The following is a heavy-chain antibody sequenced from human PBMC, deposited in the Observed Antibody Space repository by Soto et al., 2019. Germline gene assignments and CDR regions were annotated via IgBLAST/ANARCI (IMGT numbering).Heavy chain of an antibody. J-gene: IGHJ6*02. D-gene: IGHD3-3*01. CDR3: ARRRGRTIFAALDV. V-gene: IGHV1-69*13. CDR1: GGTFSSYA. Sequence: GASVKVSCKASGGTFSSYAISWVRQAPGQGLEWMGGIIPIFGTANYAQKFQGRVTITADESTSTAYMELSSLRSEDTAVYYCARRRGRTIFAALDVWGQGTTVTVSS. CDR2: IIPIFGTA.